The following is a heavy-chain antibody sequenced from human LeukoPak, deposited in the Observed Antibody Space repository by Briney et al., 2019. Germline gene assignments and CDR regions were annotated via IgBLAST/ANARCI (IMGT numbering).Heavy chain of an antibody. CDR1: GFTFSRYW. D-gene: IGHD4-17*01. Sequence: PGGALRLSCAASGFTFSRYWMHWVRQAPGKGLVWVSRINSDGGSTSYADSVKGRFTISRDKAKNTLYLQMNNLREEDTAVYYCARDTSLGDYVYAFDIWGQGTMVTVSS. CDR2: INSDGGST. J-gene: IGHJ3*02. V-gene: IGHV3-74*01. CDR3: ARDTSLGDYVYAFDI.